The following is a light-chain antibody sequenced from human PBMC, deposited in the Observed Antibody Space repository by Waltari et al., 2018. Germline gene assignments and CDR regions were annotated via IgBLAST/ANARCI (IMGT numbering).Light chain of an antibody. Sequence: QAALTHPPSMSRSPGQSVTISCTGTSSDIGVYNRVSWYQQNPGKVPKLIIYEVSQRPSGVSDHFSGSKSGNTASLTISGLQAEDEADYYCSSNEGSKTYIFGGGTRLTVL. J-gene: IGLJ2*01. CDR3: SSNEGSKTYI. CDR2: EVS. V-gene: IGLV2-8*02. CDR1: SSDIGVYNR.